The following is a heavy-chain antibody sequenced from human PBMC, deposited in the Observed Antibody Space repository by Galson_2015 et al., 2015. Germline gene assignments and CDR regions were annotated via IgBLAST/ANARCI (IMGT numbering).Heavy chain of an antibody. D-gene: IGHD1-1*01. J-gene: IGHJ4*02. CDR1: GFSFSGYW. CDR3: ARDSGGTYEVYFAY. V-gene: IGHV3-74*01. Sequence: SLRLSCAASGFSFSGYWLHWVRQAPGKGLVWVSRINSDGSSINYAGSVKGRFTVSRDNAKNTLFLQMNSLRAEDTAVFYCARDSGGTYEVYFAYWGQGTRGTVSS. CDR2: INSDGSSI.